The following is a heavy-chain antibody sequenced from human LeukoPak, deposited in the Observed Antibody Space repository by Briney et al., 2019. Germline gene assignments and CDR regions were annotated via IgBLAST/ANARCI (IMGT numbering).Heavy chain of an antibody. D-gene: IGHD2-2*01. CDR2: ISGSGGST. J-gene: IGHJ4*02. Sequence: PGGSLRLSCAASAFTFSNYAMNWVRQAPGKGLEWVSVISGSGGSTFYADSVKGRFTISRDNSRNTLYLQMNSLRAEDTAVYYWAKTYPHTVQYCSHTSCYEFDYWGQGTLVTVSS. V-gene: IGHV3-23*01. CDR3: AKTYPHTVQYCSHTSCYEFDY. CDR1: AFTFSNYA.